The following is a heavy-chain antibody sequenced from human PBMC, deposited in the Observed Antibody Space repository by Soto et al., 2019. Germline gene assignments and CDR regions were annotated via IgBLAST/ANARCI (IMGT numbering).Heavy chain of an antibody. D-gene: IGHD7-27*01. J-gene: IGHJ6*02. CDR3: ARTQPKTGDGAYYYYGMDV. Sequence: QVQLVQSGAEVKKPGSSVKVSCKASGGTFSSYTISWVRQAPGQGLEWMGRIIPILGIANYAQKFQGRVTITAGKSTSTAYMELSSLRSEDTAVYYCARTQPKTGDGAYYYYGMDVWGQGTTVTVSS. CDR1: GGTFSSYT. CDR2: IIPILGIA. V-gene: IGHV1-69*02.